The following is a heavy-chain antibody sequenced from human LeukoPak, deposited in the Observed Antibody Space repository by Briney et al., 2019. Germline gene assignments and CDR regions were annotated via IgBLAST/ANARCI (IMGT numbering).Heavy chain of an antibody. Sequence: PSETLSLTCTVSGGSINTDNYCWSWIRQSPVKGLEWIGYIHHTGTTYYNPSLRSRVSISVFTSNNQFSLTLISVTAADTAVYYCARNLVPYFGELDPWGRGTLVTVSS. CDR3: ARNLVPYFGELDP. J-gene: IGHJ5*02. D-gene: IGHD3-10*01. V-gene: IGHV4-31*03. CDR2: IHHTGTT. CDR1: GGSINTDNYC.